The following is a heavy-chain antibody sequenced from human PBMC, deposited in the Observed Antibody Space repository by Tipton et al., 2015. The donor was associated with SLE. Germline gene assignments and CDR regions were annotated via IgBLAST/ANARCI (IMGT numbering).Heavy chain of an antibody. J-gene: IGHJ3*02. D-gene: IGHD6-6*01. CDR1: GFTFRSYA. CDR2: ISYDGPNI. CDR3: ASRLDDFDI. V-gene: IGHV3-30*07. Sequence: SLRLSCAASGFTFRSYAMHWVRQTPGKGLEWVAVISYDGPNIYYADSVKGRFTITRDNSKNTATLQMNSLRADDTAVYYCASRLDDFDIWGQGTMVTVSS.